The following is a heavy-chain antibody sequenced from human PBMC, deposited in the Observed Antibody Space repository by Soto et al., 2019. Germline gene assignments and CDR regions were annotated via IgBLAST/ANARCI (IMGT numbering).Heavy chain of an antibody. J-gene: IGHJ6*02. D-gene: IGHD2-2*01. CDR3: TTVYLPADMYYYYYGMDV. V-gene: IGHV3-15*01. CDR1: GFTFSNAW. Sequence: GGSLRLSCAASGFTFSNAWMSWVRQAPGKGLEWVGRIKSKTDGGTTDYAAPVKGRFTISRDDSKNTLYLQMNSLKTEDTAVYYCTTVYLPADMYYYYYGMDVSGQGPTVTVYS. CDR2: IKSKTDGGTT.